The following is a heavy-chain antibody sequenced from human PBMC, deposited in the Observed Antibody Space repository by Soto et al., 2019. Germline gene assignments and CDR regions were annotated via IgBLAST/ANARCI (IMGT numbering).Heavy chain of an antibody. Sequence: QVQLQQWGAGLLKPSETLSLTCAVYGGSFSGYYWSWIRQPPGKGLEWIGEINHSGSTNYNPSLKSRGTVSVDTSKTQFSLKLSSVTAADTAVYYCARGTLPVGFDYWGQGTLVTVSS. CDR3: ARGTLPVGFDY. J-gene: IGHJ4*02. CDR1: GGSFSGYY. V-gene: IGHV4-34*01. CDR2: INHSGST.